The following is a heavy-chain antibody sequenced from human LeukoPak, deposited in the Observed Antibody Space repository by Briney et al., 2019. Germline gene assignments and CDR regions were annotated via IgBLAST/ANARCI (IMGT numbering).Heavy chain of an antibody. V-gene: IGHV4-59*01. CDR1: GASISNYY. Sequence: SETLSLTCTVSGASISNYYWSWIRQPPGKGLEGIGHIYYSGNSNYNPSLKSRVTISGDTSKNHFSLKLSSVTAADTAIYYCARHSMIRPDNWFDPWGQGTLVTVSS. D-gene: IGHD3-3*02. CDR2: IYYSGNS. CDR3: ARHSMIRPDNWFDP. J-gene: IGHJ5*02.